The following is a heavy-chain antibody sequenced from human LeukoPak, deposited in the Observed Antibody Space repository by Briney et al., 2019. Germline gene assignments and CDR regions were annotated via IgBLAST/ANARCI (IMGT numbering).Heavy chain of an antibody. CDR3: ARARYSGYDYRPDY. J-gene: IGHJ4*02. CDR1: GFTFSSYS. D-gene: IGHD5-12*01. Sequence: GGSLRLSCAASGFTFSSYSMNWVCQAPGKGLEWVSYISSSSSTIYYADSVKGRFTISRDNAKNSLYLQMNSLRAEDTAVYYCARARYSGYDYRPDYWGQGTLVTVSS. V-gene: IGHV3-48*01. CDR2: ISSSSSTI.